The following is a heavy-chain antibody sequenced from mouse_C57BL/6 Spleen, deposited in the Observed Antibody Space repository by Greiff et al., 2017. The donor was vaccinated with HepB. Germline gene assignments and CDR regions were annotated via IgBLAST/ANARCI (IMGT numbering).Heavy chain of an antibody. D-gene: IGHD1-1*01. CDR3: TREDYGSSYDYAMDY. V-gene: IGHV1-5*01. CDR1: GYTFTSYW. J-gene: IGHJ4*01. Sequence: VQLQQSGTVLARPGASVKMSCKTSGYTFTSYWMHWVKQRPGQGLEWIGAIYPGNSDTSYNQKFKGKAKLTAVTSASTAYMELSSLTNEDSAVYYCTREDYGSSYDYAMDYWGQGTSVTVSS. CDR2: IYPGNSDT.